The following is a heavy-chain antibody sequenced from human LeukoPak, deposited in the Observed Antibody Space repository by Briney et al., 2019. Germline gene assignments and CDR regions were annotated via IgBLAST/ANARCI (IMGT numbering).Heavy chain of an antibody. D-gene: IGHD6-13*01. CDR2: ISGSGDST. CDR3: AKNPQAAAPGVRFDL. CDR1: GFTFSDYA. J-gene: IGHJ5*02. V-gene: IGHV3-23*01. Sequence: GGSLRLSCAVSGFTFSDYAMSWVRQAPGTGLGWVSVISGSGDSTYYADSVKGRFSISRDNPKNTLYLQMNSLRAEDTGVYYWAKNPQAAAPGVRFDLWGQRTLVTVFS.